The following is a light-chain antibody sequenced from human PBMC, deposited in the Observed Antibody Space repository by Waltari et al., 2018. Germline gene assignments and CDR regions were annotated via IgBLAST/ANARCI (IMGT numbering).Light chain of an antibody. CDR3: MQALQTPFT. CDR2: LGS. J-gene: IGKJ3*01. Sequence: DIVMTMSPLYLPVTPGETTSISCRSTQSLLHSSGNNFLDWHLQKPGQSPQLLIYLGSNRASGVPDRFSGSGSGTDFTLKISRVEAEDVGVYYCMQALQTPFTFGPGTKVDIK. CDR1: QSLLHSSGNNF. V-gene: IGKV2-28*01.